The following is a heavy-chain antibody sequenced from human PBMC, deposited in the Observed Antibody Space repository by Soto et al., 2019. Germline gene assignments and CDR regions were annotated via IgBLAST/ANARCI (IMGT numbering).Heavy chain of an antibody. CDR3: GRSEPWIYDY. CDR1: GYTFTDHG. V-gene: IGHV1-18*01. J-gene: IGHJ4*02. CDR2: ISNYNGET. D-gene: IGHD1-26*01. Sequence: GASVKVSCKASGYTFTDHGITWLRQAPGQGLEWMGWISNYNGETQYAQKFQGRVTLTTDTSTSTAYMELRSLRSDDTAVYFCGRSEPWIYDYWCPGTRVTVSS.